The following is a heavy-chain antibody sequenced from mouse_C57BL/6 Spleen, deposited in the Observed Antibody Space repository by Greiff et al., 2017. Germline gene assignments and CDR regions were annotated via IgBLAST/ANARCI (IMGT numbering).Heavy chain of an antibody. D-gene: IGHD1-1*01. CDR2: IYPGDGDT. J-gene: IGHJ4*01. CDR1: GYAFSSSW. V-gene: IGHV1-82*01. Sequence: QVQLKQSGPELVKPGASVTISCKASGYAFSSSWMNWVKQRPGKGLEWIGRIYPGDGDTNYNGKFKGKATLTADKSSSTAYMQLSSLTSEDSAVYFCARFPITTVVATDAMDDWGQGTSVTVSS. CDR3: ARFPITTVVATDAMDD.